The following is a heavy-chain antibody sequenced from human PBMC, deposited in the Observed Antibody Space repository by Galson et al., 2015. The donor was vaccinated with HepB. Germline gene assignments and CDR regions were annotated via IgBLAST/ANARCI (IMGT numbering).Heavy chain of an antibody. CDR2: ISSSSSTI. V-gene: IGHV3-48*01. Sequence: SLRLSCAASGFTFSSYSMNWVRQAPGKGLEWVSYISSSSSTIYYADSVKGRFTISRDDAKNSLYLQMNSLRAEDTAVYYCARETKLEWAASRWLGYMDVWGKGTTVTVSS. D-gene: IGHD3-3*01. CDR3: ARETKLEWAASRWLGYMDV. J-gene: IGHJ6*03. CDR1: GFTFSSYS.